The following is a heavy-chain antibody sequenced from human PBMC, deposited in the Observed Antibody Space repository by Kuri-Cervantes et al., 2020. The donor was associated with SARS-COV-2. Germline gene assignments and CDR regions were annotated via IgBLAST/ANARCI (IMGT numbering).Heavy chain of an antibody. D-gene: IGHD3-22*01. V-gene: IGHV3-48*03. J-gene: IGHJ6*02. Sequence: GGSLRLSCAASGFTFSSYEMNWVRQAPGKGLEWVSYISSSGSTIYYADSVKGRFTISRDNAKNSLYLRMNSLRAEDTAVYYCAREGYYEPTDMDVWGQGTTVTVSS. CDR3: AREGYYEPTDMDV. CDR2: ISSSGSTI. CDR1: GFTFSSYE.